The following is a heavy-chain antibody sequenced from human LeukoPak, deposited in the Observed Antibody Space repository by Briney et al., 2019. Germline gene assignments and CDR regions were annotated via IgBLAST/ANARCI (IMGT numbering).Heavy chain of an antibody. D-gene: IGHD6-13*01. CDR1: GYNFSTYW. CDR3: ARNGAAGSPNRFFNWFDP. J-gene: IGHJ5*02. Sequence: GESLQISCKGSGYNFSTYWIGWVRQLPGKGLGWIGLIYPGDSGTRYSPSFQGQVTFSVDKSISTAYLQWSSLKASDTAMYYCARNGAAGSPNRFFNWFDPWGQGTLVTVSS. V-gene: IGHV5-51*01. CDR2: IYPGDSGT.